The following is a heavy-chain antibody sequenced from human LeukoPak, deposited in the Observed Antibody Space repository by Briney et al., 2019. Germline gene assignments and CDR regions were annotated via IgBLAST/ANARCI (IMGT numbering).Heavy chain of an antibody. V-gene: IGHV3-30-3*01. D-gene: IGHD3-10*01. J-gene: IGHJ4*02. Sequence: GGSLRLSCAASGFTFSGYPIHWVRQAPGKGLEWVAVISYDGSNKYYADSVKGRFTFSRDNAKNSLYLQMSSLRVEDTAVYFCAREEVRGYLDYWGQGILVTVSS. CDR2: ISYDGSNK. CDR3: AREEVRGYLDY. CDR1: GFTFSGYP.